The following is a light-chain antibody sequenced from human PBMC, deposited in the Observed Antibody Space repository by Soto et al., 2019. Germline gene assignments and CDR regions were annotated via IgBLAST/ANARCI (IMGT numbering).Light chain of an antibody. J-gene: IGKJ4*01. CDR3: QQFSSYPLT. Sequence: MFTQSPGTVSLYPGERATLSCRASQTVRNNYLAWYQQKPGQAPRLLIYDASSRATGIPDRFSGGGSGTDFTLTISTLEPEDFAVYYCQQFSSYPLTFGGGTKV. V-gene: IGKV3-20*01. CDR1: QTVRNNY. CDR2: DAS.